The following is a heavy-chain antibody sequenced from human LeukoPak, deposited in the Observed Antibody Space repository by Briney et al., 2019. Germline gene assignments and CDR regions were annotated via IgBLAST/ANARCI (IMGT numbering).Heavy chain of an antibody. J-gene: IGHJ4*02. D-gene: IGHD1-26*01. CDR1: GFTFSSYS. CDR2: ISSSSSTI. CDR3: ARAPTRGAPTFDY. V-gene: IGHV3-48*04. Sequence: GGSLRLSCAASGFTFSSYSVNWVRQAPGKGLEWVSYISSSSSTIYHADSVKGRFTISRDNAKNSLYLQMNSLRAEDTAVYYCARAPTRGAPTFDYWGQGTLVTVSS.